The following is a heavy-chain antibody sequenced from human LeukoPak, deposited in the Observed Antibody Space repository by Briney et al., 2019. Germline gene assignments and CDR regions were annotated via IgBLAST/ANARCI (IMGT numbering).Heavy chain of an antibody. J-gene: IGHJ4*02. CDR2: VKSRSAGETT. CDR3: TLIQGWGSGSYYRDF. D-gene: IGHD3-10*01. Sequence: GGSLRLSCAASGFNFSDYYMTWIRQAPGKGLEWVARVKSRSAGETTDYAAPVKGRFTISRDDSKNTLYLQMNSLKTEDTAVYYCTLIQGWGSGSYYRDFWGQGTLVTVSS. V-gene: IGHV3-15*01. CDR1: GFNFSDYY.